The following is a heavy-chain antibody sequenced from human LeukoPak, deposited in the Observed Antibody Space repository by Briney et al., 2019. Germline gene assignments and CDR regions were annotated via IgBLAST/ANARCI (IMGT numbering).Heavy chain of an antibody. Sequence: ASVTVSFKASGYTFTVYYMHWVRQAPGQGLEWMGWINPNSGGTNYAQKFQGRVTMTRDTTISTAYMELSRLRSDDTAVYYCARSRYSSSSWDYWGQGTLVTVSS. V-gene: IGHV1-2*02. D-gene: IGHD6-6*01. J-gene: IGHJ4*02. CDR1: GYTFTVYY. CDR2: INPNSGGT. CDR3: ARSRYSSSSWDY.